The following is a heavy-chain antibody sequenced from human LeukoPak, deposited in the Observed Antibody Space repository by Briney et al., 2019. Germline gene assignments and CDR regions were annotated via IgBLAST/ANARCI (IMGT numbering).Heavy chain of an antibody. CDR3: ARVYGSGSPFDY. D-gene: IGHD3-10*01. J-gene: IGHJ4*02. Sequence: ASVKVSCNASGYTFTSYYMHWVRQAPGQGLEWMGIINPSGGSTSYAQKFQGRVTMTRDMSTSTVYMELSSLRSEDTAVYYCARVYGSGSPFDYWGQGTLVTVSS. V-gene: IGHV1-46*01. CDR2: INPSGGST. CDR1: GYTFTSYY.